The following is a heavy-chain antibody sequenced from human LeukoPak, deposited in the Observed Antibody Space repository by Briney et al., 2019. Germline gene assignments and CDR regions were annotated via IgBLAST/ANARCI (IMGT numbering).Heavy chain of an antibody. V-gene: IGHV1-2*04. CDR3: ARGTVTRWTMGGWFDP. CDR1: GYTFTGYY. CDR2: INPNSGGT. Sequence: ASVKVSCKASGYTFTGYYMHWVRQAPGQGLEWMGWINPNSGGTNYAQKFQGWVTMTRDTSISTAYMELSRLRSDDTAVYCCARGTVTRWTMGGWFDPWGQGTLVTVSS. J-gene: IGHJ5*02. D-gene: IGHD4-17*01.